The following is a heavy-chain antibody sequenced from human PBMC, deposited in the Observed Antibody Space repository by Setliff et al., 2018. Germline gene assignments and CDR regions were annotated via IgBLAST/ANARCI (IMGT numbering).Heavy chain of an antibody. J-gene: IGHJ6*03. CDR3: ARDREGDGNYYMDV. D-gene: IGHD1-1*01. Sequence: PGGSLRLSCAASGFTFSTYGMHWVRQAPGKGLEWVAIIWHDGTNKYYADSVKGRFDISRDSSKNTVYLQMNSLRAEDTAVYYCARDREGDGNYYMDVWGKGTTVTVSS. CDR2: IWHDGTNK. CDR1: GFTFSTYG. V-gene: IGHV3-33*01.